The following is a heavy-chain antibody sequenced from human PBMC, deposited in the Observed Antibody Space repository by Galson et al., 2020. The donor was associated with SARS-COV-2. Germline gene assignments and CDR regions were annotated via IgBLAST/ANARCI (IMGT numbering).Heavy chain of an antibody. CDR3: AKARVSAAVKWFDP. D-gene: IGHD2-2*01. Sequence: TGGSLRLSCAASGFTFSSYAMSWVRQAPGRGLEWVSTITSSATSTYYADSVMGRFTISRDNSKNTLYLQMSSLRADDTAVYYCAKARVSAAVKWFDPWGQGTLVTGSS. J-gene: IGHJ5*02. CDR1: GFTFSSYA. V-gene: IGHV3-23*01. CDR2: ITSSATST.